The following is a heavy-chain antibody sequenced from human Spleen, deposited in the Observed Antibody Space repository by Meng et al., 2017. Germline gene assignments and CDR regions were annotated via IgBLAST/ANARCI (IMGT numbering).Heavy chain of an antibody. Sequence: QVQLQESGPGLVEPSQTLSLTCTVSGGSISSGGYYWSWIRQHPGKGLEWIGYIHYSGSTYYNPSLKSRVTISVDTSKNQFSLRLSSGTAADTAVYYCARASYGSGSPLGESWFDPWGQGTLVTVSS. CDR3: ARASYGSGSPLGESWFDP. D-gene: IGHD3-10*01. V-gene: IGHV4-31*03. J-gene: IGHJ5*02. CDR1: GGSISSGGYY. CDR2: IHYSGST.